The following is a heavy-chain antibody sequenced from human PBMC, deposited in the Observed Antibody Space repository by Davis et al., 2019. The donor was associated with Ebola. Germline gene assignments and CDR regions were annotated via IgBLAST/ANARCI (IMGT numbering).Heavy chain of an antibody. D-gene: IGHD6-19*01. J-gene: IGHJ4*02. V-gene: IGHV3-23*01. CDR1: GFIFKNYA. CDR2: ISASSSST. Sequence: SCAASGFIFKNYAMQWVRQAPGKGLEWVSGISASSSSTDYADSVKGRFSIFRDNSKNTLFLQMNSLTAEDTAVYYCVTRGYSSGWPDYWGQGTLVTVSS. CDR3: VTRGYSSGWPDY.